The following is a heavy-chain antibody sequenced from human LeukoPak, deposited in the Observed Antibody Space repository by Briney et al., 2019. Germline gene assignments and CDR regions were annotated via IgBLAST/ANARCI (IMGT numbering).Heavy chain of an antibody. CDR3: ARDREPRPAAPLLDY. CDR1: GFTFSSYS. V-gene: IGHV3-21*01. J-gene: IGHJ4*02. D-gene: IGHD2-2*01. CDR2: ISSSSSYI. Sequence: GGSLRLSCAASGFTFSSYSMNWVRQAPGKGLEWVSSISSSSSYIYYADSVKGRFTISRDNAKNSLYLQMNSLRAEDTAVYYCARDREPRPAAPLLDYWGQGTLVTVSS.